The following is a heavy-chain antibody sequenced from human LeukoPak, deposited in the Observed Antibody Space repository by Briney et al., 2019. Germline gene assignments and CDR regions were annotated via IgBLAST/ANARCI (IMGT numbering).Heavy chain of an antibody. CDR3: ARVPYYYDSSGAFDI. CDR1: GGSVSSYY. Sequence: PSETLSLTCTVSGGSVSSYYWSWIRQPPGKGLKWIGYIYYSGSTNYNPSLKSRVTISVDTSKNQFSLKLSSVTAADTAVYYCARVPYYYDSSGAFDIWGQGTMVTVSS. CDR2: IYYSGST. V-gene: IGHV4-59*02. J-gene: IGHJ3*02. D-gene: IGHD3-22*01.